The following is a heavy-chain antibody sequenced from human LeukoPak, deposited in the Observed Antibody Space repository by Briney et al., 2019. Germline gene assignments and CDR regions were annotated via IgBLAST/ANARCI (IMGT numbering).Heavy chain of an antibody. CDR3: AKDWHYKLDM. D-gene: IGHD1-1*01. V-gene: IGHV3-74*01. CDR1: GFTLSPSW. CDR2: ITSDGKNT. J-gene: IGHJ4*02. Sequence: GGSLRLSYVASGFTLSPSWMNWVRQAPGKGLVWVSRITSDGKNTVYADSVKGRFTISRDNARNTVYLQMTSLRAEDSAVYFCAKDWHYKLDMWGQGALVTVSS.